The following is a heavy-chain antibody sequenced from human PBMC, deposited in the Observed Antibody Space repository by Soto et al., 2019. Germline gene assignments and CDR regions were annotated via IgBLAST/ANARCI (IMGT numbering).Heavy chain of an antibody. J-gene: IGHJ4*02. CDR3: ARGISLIMAAPGY. CDR2: VSPYNGNA. D-gene: IGHD3-22*01. Sequence: QVQLVQSGAEVNKPGASVKISCKTSGYTFSNYAISWVRQTPGQGLEWMGWVSPYNGNANYTQKFQGRVTITTDTSTATAHMELTSLRSDDTAMYYCARGISLIMAAPGYWGQGTLLTVSS. V-gene: IGHV1-18*04. CDR1: GYTFSNYA.